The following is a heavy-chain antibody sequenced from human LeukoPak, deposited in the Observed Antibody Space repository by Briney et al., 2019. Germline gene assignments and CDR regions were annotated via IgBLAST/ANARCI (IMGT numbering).Heavy chain of an antibody. V-gene: IGHV1-69*01. CDR3: ARDSSSWYSWFDP. Sequence: ASVKVSCKASGGTFSSYAISWVRQAPGQGLEWMGGIIPIFGTANYAQKFQGRVTITADESTSTAYMELSSLRSEDTAAYYCARDSSSWYSWFDPWGQGTLVTVSS. J-gene: IGHJ5*02. D-gene: IGHD6-13*01. CDR1: GGTFSSYA. CDR2: IIPIFGTA.